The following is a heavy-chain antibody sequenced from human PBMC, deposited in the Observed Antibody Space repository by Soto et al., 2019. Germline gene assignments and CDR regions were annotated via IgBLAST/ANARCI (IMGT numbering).Heavy chain of an antibody. CDR3: AREGRPDIVVVPARSWFDP. D-gene: IGHD2-2*01. V-gene: IGHV3-33*01. J-gene: IGHJ5*02. CDR1: GFTFSSYG. CDR2: IWYDVSNK. Sequence: GGSLRLSCAASGFTFSSYGMHWVRQAPGKGLEWVAVIWYDVSNKYYADSVKGRFTISRDNSKNTLYLQMNSLRAEDTAVYYCAREGRPDIVVVPARSWFDPWGQGTLVTVSS.